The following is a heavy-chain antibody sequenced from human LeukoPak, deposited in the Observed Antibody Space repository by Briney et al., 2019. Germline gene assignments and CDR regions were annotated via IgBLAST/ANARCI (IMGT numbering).Heavy chain of an antibody. CDR3: AREVVRGVNYYYYYMDV. CDR2: IYYSGST. CDR1: GGSISSGSYY. J-gene: IGHJ6*03. V-gene: IGHV4-61*01. Sequence: SQTLSLTCTVSGGSISSGSYYWSWIRQPPGKGLEWIGYIYYSGSTNYNPSLKSRVTISVDTSKNQFSLKLSSVTAADTAVYYCAREVVRGVNYYYYYMDVWGKGTTVTVSS. D-gene: IGHD3-10*01.